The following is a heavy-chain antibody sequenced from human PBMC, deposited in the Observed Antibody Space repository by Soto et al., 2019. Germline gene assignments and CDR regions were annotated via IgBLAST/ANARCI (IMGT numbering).Heavy chain of an antibody. V-gene: IGHV3-23*01. CDR1: GFTFSSYA. CDR2: ISDSGGTT. Sequence: GGSLRLSCAASGFTFSSYAMSWVRQGPGKGLEWVSAISDSGGTTYYADSVKGRFTISRDNSKSTLYLQMNSLRGEDTAIYYCARSSSSSGPWGQGTLVTVSS. J-gene: IGHJ4*02. CDR3: ARSSSSSGP. D-gene: IGHD6-6*01.